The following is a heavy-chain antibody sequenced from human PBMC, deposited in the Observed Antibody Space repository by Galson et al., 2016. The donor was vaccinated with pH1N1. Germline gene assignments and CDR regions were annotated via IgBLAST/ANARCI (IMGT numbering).Heavy chain of an antibody. D-gene: IGHD3-10*01. J-gene: IGHJ4*02. CDR1: GFTFSSYS. V-gene: IGHV3-21*01. CDR2: ISSSSSYV. Sequence: LRLSCAASGFTFSSYSMNWVRQAPGKGLEWVSSISSSSSYVDYADSVKGRFTISRDNAKNSLYLQMNSLRAEDTAVYYCARGLGLWFGELSDPMWDYWGQGTLVTVSS. CDR3: ARGLGLWFGELSDPMWDY.